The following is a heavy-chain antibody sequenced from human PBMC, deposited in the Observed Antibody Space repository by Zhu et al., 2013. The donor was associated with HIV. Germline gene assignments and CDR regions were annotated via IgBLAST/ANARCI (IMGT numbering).Heavy chain of an antibody. V-gene: IGHV1-46*01. D-gene: IGHD3-10*01. CDR2: INPYGGKT. CDR3: ARDPLIKISGNALDV. CDR1: GYLFTSYY. J-gene: IGHJ3*01. Sequence: QVQLLQSGDEVKKPGASVKVSCKASGYLFTSYYMHWVRQAPGQGLEWMGIINPYGGKTYYAQKFHGRVTMTRDTSFSTAYMELNRLKYDDTAVYYCARDPLIKISGNALDVWGQGTMVTVSS.